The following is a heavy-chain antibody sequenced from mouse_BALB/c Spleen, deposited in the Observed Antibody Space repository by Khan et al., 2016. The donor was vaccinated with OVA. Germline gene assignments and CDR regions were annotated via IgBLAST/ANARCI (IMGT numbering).Heavy chain of an antibody. CDR3: AREGYDGGLAY. J-gene: IGHJ3*01. V-gene: IGHV5-12*02. D-gene: IGHD2-3*01. CDR2: ISNRGSTT. Sequence: EVELVESGGGLVQPGGSLKLSCATSGFTFSDYYMYWVRQTPEKRLEWVAYISNRGSTTYYPDTVRGRFTISRDNAKNTLYLQMSRLKSADTAMYYFAREGYDGGLAYWGQGTLGTVSA. CDR1: GFTFSDYY.